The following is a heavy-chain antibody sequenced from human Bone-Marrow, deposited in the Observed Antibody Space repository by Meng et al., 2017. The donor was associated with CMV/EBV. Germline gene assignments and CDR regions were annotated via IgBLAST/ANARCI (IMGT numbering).Heavy chain of an antibody. CDR1: GVTFSSYN. V-gene: IGHV3-21*01. J-gene: IGHJ4*02. CDR2: ITSSSSYI. D-gene: IGHD2-2*01. Sequence: AGVTFSSYNMNWVRQAPGKGLEWVSSITSSSSYIYYADSVKGRFTISRDNARTSLYLQMNTLRAEDTAVYYCATSCSSTSCQSFDYWGQGTLVTVSS. CDR3: ATSCSSTSCQSFDY.